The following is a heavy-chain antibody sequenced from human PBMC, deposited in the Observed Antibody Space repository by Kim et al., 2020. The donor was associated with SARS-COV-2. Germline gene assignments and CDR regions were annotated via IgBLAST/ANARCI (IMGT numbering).Heavy chain of an antibody. V-gene: IGHV3-72*01. Sequence: GGSLRLSCAASGFTFSDHYMDWVRQAPGKGLEWVGRTRNKANSYTTEYAASVKGRFTISRDDSKNSLYLQMNSLKTEDTAVYYCARPRADAFDIWGQGTMVTVSS. J-gene: IGHJ3*02. CDR3: ARPRADAFDI. CDR2: TRNKANSYTT. CDR1: GFTFSDHY.